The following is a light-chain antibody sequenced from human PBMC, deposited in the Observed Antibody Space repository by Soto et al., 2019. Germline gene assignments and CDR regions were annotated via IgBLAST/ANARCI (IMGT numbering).Light chain of an antibody. V-gene: IGKV3-11*01. Sequence: EIVLTQSPATLSLSPGERATLSCRASQSVSTYLGWYQQKRGQAPRLLLYDASNRAPGVPTRFSGSGSGTDFTLNISSLEPEDFAVYYCQQRSNWPPYTFGQGTKLEIK. CDR1: QSVSTY. CDR3: QQRSNWPPYT. CDR2: DAS. J-gene: IGKJ2*01.